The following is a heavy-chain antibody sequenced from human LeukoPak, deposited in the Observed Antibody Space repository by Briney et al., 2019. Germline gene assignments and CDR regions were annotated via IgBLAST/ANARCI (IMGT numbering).Heavy chain of an antibody. V-gene: IGHV4-34*01. CDR2: INHSGST. D-gene: IGHD1-26*01. CDR3: ARGLPRIMRELLRSRPKPLNFDY. CDR1: GGSFSGYY. Sequence: SETLSLTCAVYGGSFSGYYWSWIRQPPGKGLEWIGEINHSGSTNYSPSLKSRVTISVDTSKNQFSLKLSSVTAADTAVYYCARGLPRIMRELLRSRPKPLNFDYWGQGTLVTVSS. J-gene: IGHJ4*02.